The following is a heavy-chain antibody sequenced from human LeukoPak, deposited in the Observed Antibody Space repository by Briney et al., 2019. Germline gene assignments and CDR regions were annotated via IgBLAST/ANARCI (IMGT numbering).Heavy chain of an antibody. CDR3: ARAEDYYYYYGMDV. Sequence: PSETLSLTCTVSGGSISSGSYYWSWIRQPAGKGLEWIRRIYTSGSTNYNPSLKSRVTISVDTSKNQFSLKLRSVTAADTAVYYCARAEDYYYYYGMDVWGQGTTVTVSS. CDR1: GGSISSGSYY. V-gene: IGHV4-61*02. CDR2: IYTSGST. J-gene: IGHJ6*01.